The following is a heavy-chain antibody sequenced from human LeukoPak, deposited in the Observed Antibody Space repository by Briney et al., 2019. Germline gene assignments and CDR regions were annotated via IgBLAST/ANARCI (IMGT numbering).Heavy chain of an antibody. J-gene: IGHJ4*02. CDR2: IYYSGST. D-gene: IGHD2-2*01. Sequence: SETLSLTCTVSGGSISNYYWSWIRQPPGKGLEWIGYIYYSGSTNYNPSLKSRVTISVDTSNNQFSLKLSSVTAADTAVYYCARGNYCSGTSCYYFDYWGQGTLVTVSS. V-gene: IGHV4-59*01. CDR3: ARGNYCSGTSCYYFDY. CDR1: GGSISNYY.